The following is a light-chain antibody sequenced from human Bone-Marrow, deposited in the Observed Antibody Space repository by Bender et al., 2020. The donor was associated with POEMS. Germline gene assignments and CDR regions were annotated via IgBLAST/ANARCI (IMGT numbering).Light chain of an antibody. CDR1: SSNIGAHA. Sequence: QSVLTQPPSASGTPGQRVTISCSGGSSNIGAHAVNWYQHLPGTAPKLLIYSSHRRPSEVPDRFSGSRSGTSASLAISGLQSEDEAGYYCAVCDDSLNGWVFGGGTKLTV. J-gene: IGLJ3*02. CDR3: AVCDDSLNGWV. CDR2: SSH. V-gene: IGLV1-44*01.